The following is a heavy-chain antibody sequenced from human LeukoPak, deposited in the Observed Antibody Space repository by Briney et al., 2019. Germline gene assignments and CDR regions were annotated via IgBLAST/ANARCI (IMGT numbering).Heavy chain of an antibody. D-gene: IGHD5-12*01. Sequence: GGSLRLSCAASGFTVSSNYMSWVRQAPGKGLEWVSVIYSGGSTYYADSVKGRFTISRDNSKNTLYLQMNSLRAEDTAVYYRAKLKVATSLYYFDYWGQGTLVTVSS. CDR1: GFTVSSNY. V-gene: IGHV3-53*01. CDR2: IYSGGST. J-gene: IGHJ4*02. CDR3: AKLKVATSLYYFDY.